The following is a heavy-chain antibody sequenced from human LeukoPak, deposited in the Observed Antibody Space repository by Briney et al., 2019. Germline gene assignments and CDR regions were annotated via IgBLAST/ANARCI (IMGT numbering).Heavy chain of an antibody. Sequence: TGGSLRLSCAASGFTFSSYAMSWVRLAPGKGLKWVSTISGSGGSTYYADSVKGRFTISRDNSKNTLYLQMNSLRAEDTAVYYFPKAIRTSRYGRNMDVWAKGTTVSVSS. D-gene: IGHD2-2*01. J-gene: IGHJ6*03. V-gene: IGHV3-23*01. CDR1: GFTFSSYA. CDR2: ISGSGGST. CDR3: PKAIRTSRYGRNMDV.